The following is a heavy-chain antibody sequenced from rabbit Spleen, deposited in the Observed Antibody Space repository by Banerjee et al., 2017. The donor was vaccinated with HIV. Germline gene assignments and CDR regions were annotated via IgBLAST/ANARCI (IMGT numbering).Heavy chain of an antibody. D-gene: IGHD1-1*01. Sequence: QSLEESGGDLVKPGASLTLTCTASGFSLSSRFYMCWVRQAPGKGLEWIACINAATGKPVYATWAKGRFTISRTSSTTVTLRMTSLTAADRAAYFCARDLVGVIGWNFYLWGPGTLVTVS. J-gene: IGHJ4*01. CDR1: GFSLSSRFY. V-gene: IGHV1S40*01. CDR2: INAATGKP. CDR3: ARDLVGVIGWNFYL.